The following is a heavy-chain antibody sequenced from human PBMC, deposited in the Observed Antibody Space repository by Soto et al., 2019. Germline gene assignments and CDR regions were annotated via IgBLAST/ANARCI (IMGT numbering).Heavy chain of an antibody. V-gene: IGHV3-30*18. J-gene: IGHJ6*02. Sequence: QVQLVESGGGVVQPGRSLRLSCAASGFTFSSYGMHWVRQAPGKGLEWVAVISYDGSNKYYADSVKGRFTIARDNSNNTLYLQTINLKAKDTAVYYIAKDHRSSPFLSYRIDVWGQGTTVTVSS. CDR2: ISYDGSNK. D-gene: IGHD6-6*01. CDR3: AKDHRSSPFLSYRIDV. CDR1: GFTFSSYG.